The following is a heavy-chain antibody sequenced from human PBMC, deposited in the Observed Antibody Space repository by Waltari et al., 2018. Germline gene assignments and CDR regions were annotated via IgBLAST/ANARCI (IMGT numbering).Heavy chain of an antibody. CDR1: GFTFSSYS. D-gene: IGHD4-17*01. CDR2: ISRSSSYI. J-gene: IGHJ3*02. CDR3: ARVRTVTTWDACDI. V-gene: IGHV3-21*01. Sequence: EVQLVESGGGLVKPGGSLRLSCAASGFTFSSYSMNWVRQAPGKGLEWVSSISRSSSYIYYADSVKGRFTISRDNAKNSLYLRMNSLRAEDTAVYYGARVRTVTTWDACDIWGQGTMVTVSS.